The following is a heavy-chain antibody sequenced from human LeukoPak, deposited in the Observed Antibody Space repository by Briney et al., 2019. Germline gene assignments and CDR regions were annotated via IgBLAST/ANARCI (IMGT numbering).Heavy chain of an antibody. D-gene: IGHD1-1*01. J-gene: IGHJ4*02. CDR2: ISSDGSST. Sequence: GGSLRLSCAASGFTFSSYWMHCARQAPGKGLVWVSCISSDGSSTSSADSVKGRFTIFRDNAKNTLYLQMNSLGAEDTAVYYCARALPPSVNTPWKWGQGTQVTVSS. V-gene: IGHV3-74*01. CDR3: ARALPPSVNTPWK. CDR1: GFTFSSYW.